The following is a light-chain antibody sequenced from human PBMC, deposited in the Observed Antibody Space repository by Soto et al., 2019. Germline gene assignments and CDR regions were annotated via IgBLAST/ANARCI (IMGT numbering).Light chain of an antibody. Sequence: EIVLTQSPGTLSLSPGERATLSCRASQSVSTYLAWYQQKPGQAPRLLISGASSRATGIPDRFSGSGSGTDFTLTISRLEPEDFAVYYCQQYSSSPDTFGGGTKVEIK. V-gene: IGKV3-20*01. CDR1: QSVSTY. CDR2: GAS. J-gene: IGKJ4*01. CDR3: QQYSSSPDT.